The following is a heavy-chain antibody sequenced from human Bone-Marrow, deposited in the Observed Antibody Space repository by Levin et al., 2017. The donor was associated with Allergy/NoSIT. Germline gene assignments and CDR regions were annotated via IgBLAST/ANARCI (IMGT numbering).Heavy chain of an antibody. D-gene: IGHD3-22*01. J-gene: IGHJ4*02. CDR2: ISSSGDST. Sequence: GGSLRLSCAASGFSFWHYTMNWVRQAPGKGLEWVSCISSSGDSTYYADSVKGRFTISRDNAKNSLYLQLNRLRDEDTALYYCAGDPARGYYDSSGYLGDHWGQGTLVTVST. CDR1: GFSFWHYT. V-gene: IGHV3-48*02. CDR3: AGDPARGYYDSSGYLGDH.